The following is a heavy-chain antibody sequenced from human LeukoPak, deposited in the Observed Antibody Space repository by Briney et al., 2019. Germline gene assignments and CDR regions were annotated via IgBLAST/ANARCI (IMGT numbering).Heavy chain of an antibody. CDR3: AKLYYDSSGYYYVAIDY. D-gene: IGHD3-22*01. V-gene: IGHV3-30*18. CDR1: X. J-gene: IGHJ4*02. Sequence: XMXXVXQXXXXGLEWXXXXXYDGSNKYYADSVKGRFTISRNNSKNTLYLQMNSLRAEDTAVYYCAKLYYDSSGYYYVAIDYWGQGTLVTVSS. CDR2: XXYDGSNK.